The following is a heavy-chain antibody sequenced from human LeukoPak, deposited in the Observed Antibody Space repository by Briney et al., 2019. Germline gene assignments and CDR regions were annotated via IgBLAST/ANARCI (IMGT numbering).Heavy chain of an antibody. CDR2: ISGGGTST. CDR1: EFTFSRYA. D-gene: IGHD3-10*01. Sequence: GGSLRLSCAASEFTFSRYAMSWVRQAPGKGLEWVSTISGGGTSTYYADAVKGRFTISRDDSTNTLYLQMSSLRAEDTAIYFCAKGRAVGESYNDKWGQGTLVTVSS. CDR3: AKGRAVGESYNDK. V-gene: IGHV3-23*01. J-gene: IGHJ4*02.